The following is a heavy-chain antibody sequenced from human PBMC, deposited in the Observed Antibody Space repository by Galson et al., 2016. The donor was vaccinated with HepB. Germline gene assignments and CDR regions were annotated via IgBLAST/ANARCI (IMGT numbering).Heavy chain of an antibody. CDR1: RGSISSSDSS. D-gene: IGHD3-10*01. J-gene: IGHJ4*02. Sequence: SETLSLTCTVSRGSISSSDSSWAWIRQPPGKGLEWIGSIYYSGSRYFNPSLKSRVTVSIDTSKSQFFLKLTSVTAADTAVYFCTRLNRGGDYFDYWGPGTLVTVSP. CDR2: IYYSGSR. CDR3: TRLNRGGDYFDY. V-gene: IGHV4-39*01.